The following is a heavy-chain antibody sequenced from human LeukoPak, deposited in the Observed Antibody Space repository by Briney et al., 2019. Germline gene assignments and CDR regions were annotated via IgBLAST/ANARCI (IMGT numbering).Heavy chain of an antibody. V-gene: IGHV3-33*01. CDR3: ARGVGSTTYYAMDV. CDR1: GFTFSSSG. Sequence: GRSLRLSRAASGFTFSSSGIHWVRQAPGKGLEWVAVIGYDGSNKYYADSVQGRFTISRDNSKNTLFLQMNSLRAEDTAVYYCARGVGSTTYYAMDVWGQGTTVTVSS. D-gene: IGHD2-2*01. J-gene: IGHJ6*02. CDR2: IGYDGSNK.